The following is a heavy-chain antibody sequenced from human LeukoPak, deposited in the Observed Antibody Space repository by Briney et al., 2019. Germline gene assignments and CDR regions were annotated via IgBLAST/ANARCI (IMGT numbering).Heavy chain of an antibody. CDR2: ISGSGGST. CDR1: GFTFSSYA. V-gene: IGHV3-23*01. Sequence: GGSLRLSCAASGFTFSSYAMSWVRQAPGKGLEWVSAISGSGGSTYYADSVKGRFTISRDNSKNTLYLQMNSLRAEDTAVYYCAKEGLLGYCSSTSCSQPRDYWGQGTLVTVSS. J-gene: IGHJ4*02. D-gene: IGHD2-2*01. CDR3: AKEGLLGYCSSTSCSQPRDY.